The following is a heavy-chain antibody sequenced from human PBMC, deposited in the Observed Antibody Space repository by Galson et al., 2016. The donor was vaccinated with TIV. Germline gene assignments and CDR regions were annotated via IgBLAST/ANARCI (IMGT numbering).Heavy chain of an antibody. J-gene: IGHJ3*02. CDR3: ARKDSSVNGDLGGAFDI. D-gene: IGHD4-17*01. Sequence: SLRLSCAASGFTFSTYGMHWVRQAPGKGLEWVALIYYGGSNENYADSVKGRFTISRDNSKNTLYLQMNNLRADDTAVYYCARKDSSVNGDLGGAFDIWGQGTKDIVSS. V-gene: IGHV3-33*01. CDR1: GFTFSTYG. CDR2: IYYGGSNE.